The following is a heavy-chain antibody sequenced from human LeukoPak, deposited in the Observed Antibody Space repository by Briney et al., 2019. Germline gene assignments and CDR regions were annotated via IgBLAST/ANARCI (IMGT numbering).Heavy chain of an antibody. CDR1: GYTFTGHS. CDR2: INPSSDGT. J-gene: IGHJ4*02. CDR3: AREVGSTMSHFDS. V-gene: IGHV1-2*02. Sequence: RRASLKVSCKASGYTFTGHSMHWVRQAPGQGLEWMGWINPSSDGTHYAQQFKARFTMTRDTSISTAYMELSRLRSDDTAVYYCAREVGSTMSHFDSWGQGTLVTVSS. D-gene: IGHD1-26*01.